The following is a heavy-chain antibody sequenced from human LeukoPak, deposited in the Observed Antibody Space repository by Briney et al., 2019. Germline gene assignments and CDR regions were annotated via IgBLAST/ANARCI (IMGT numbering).Heavy chain of an antibody. J-gene: IGHJ4*02. CDR1: GYTFTSYG. Sequence: GASVKVSCKASGYTFTSYGISWVRQAPGQGLEWMGWISAYNGNTNYAQKLQGRATMTTDTSTSTAYMELRSQRSDDTAVYYCARDPTLTYYDFWSGLGVLGGFDYWGQGTLVTVSS. D-gene: IGHD3-3*01. CDR2: ISAYNGNT. CDR3: ARDPTLTYYDFWSGLGVLGGFDY. V-gene: IGHV1-18*01.